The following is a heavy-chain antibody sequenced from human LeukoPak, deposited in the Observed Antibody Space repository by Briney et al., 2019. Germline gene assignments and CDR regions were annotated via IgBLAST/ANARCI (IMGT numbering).Heavy chain of an antibody. CDR3: ARGWDSSSWRPYYYMDV. J-gene: IGHJ6*03. CDR2: IYSWENT. V-gene: IGHV3-66*03. Sequence: GGSVTLFCAASGFPLRSNYVSWVRQARGRGLEWFADIYSWENTYYADPLKGRFPISRDNSKNTLYLPMNSVGGEDTRVYYCARGWDSSSWRPYYYMDVWAKEPRSPSP. D-gene: IGHD6-13*01. CDR1: GFPLRSNY.